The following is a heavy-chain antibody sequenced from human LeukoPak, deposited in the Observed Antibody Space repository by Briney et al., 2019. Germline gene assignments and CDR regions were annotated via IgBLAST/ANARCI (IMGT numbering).Heavy chain of an antibody. CDR1: GFTFSSYA. D-gene: IGHD2/OR15-2a*01. Sequence: GGSLRLSCAASGFTFSSYAMHWVRQAPGKGLEWVAVISYDGSNKYYADSVKGRFTISRDNSKNTLYLQMNSLRAEDTAVYYCARDFLRGYFDHWGQGTLVTVSS. J-gene: IGHJ4*02. V-gene: IGHV3-30*04. CDR2: ISYDGSNK. CDR3: ARDFLRGYFDH.